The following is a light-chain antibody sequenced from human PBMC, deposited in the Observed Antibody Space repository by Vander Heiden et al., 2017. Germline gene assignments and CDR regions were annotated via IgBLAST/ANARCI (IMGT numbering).Light chain of an antibody. Sequence: DIQITQSPSSLSASVGDRVTITCRASQSISSYLNWYQQKPGKAPKLLIYAASSLQSGVPSRFSGSGSGTDFTLTISSLQPEDFATYYCQQSYSTHRYTFGQGTKLEIK. J-gene: IGKJ2*01. CDR2: AAS. CDR3: QQSYSTHRYT. CDR1: QSISSY. V-gene: IGKV1-39*01.